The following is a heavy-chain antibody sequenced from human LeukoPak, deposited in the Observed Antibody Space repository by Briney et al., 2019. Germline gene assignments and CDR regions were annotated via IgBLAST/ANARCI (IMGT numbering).Heavy chain of an antibody. CDR1: GGSISSYY. CDR2: IYYSGST. J-gene: IGHJ4*02. Sequence: SETLSLTCTASGGSISSYYWSWIRQPPGKGLEWVGYIYYSGSTNYNPSLKSRVTISVDTSKNQFSLKLSSVTAADTAVYYCARDFGYYDSSGYYYPSYFDYWGQGTLVTVSS. V-gene: IGHV4-59*01. CDR3: ARDFGYYDSSGYYYPSYFDY. D-gene: IGHD3-22*01.